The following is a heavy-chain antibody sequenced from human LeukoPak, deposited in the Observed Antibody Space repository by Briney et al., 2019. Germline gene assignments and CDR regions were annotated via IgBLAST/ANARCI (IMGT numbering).Heavy chain of an antibody. CDR2: INHSGST. CDR3: ARVHGYYDILTGYYRCYFDY. V-gene: IGHV4-34*01. D-gene: IGHD3-9*01. J-gene: IGHJ4*02. CDR1: ERSFSSYY. Sequence: SESLSLTCAVYERSFSSYYWSWIRQPPGKGLEWVGAINHSGSTNYNPCSRSRRTVAVDTSKNQFSLKLPSVTAGDTAVYYCARVHGYYDILTGYYRCYFDYWGQGTMVTVSS.